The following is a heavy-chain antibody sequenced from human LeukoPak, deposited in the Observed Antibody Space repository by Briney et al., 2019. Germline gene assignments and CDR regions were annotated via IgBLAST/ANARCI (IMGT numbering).Heavy chain of an antibody. CDR3: ARSGLSRFGF. CDR2: FSGSGGGT. J-gene: IGHJ4*02. V-gene: IGHV3-23*01. CDR1: GFTFSSYG. Sequence: GGTLRLSCAASGFTFSSYGMSWVRQAPGKGLEWVSAFSGSGGGTYYADSVRGRFTISRDNSKNTLYLQMNSLRAEDTAVYYCARSGLSRFGFWGQGTLVTVSS. D-gene: IGHD2/OR15-2a*01.